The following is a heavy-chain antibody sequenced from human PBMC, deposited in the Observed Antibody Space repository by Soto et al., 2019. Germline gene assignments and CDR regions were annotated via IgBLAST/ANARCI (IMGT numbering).Heavy chain of an antibody. D-gene: IGHD4-4*01. CDR2: ISGTGGIT. CDR1: GFTFSSSA. CDR3: AKEETVISHYYYYYGMDV. J-gene: IGHJ6*02. Sequence: EVQLLESGGGLVQPGGSLRLSCAASGFTFSSSAMNWVRQAPGKGLEWVSVISGTGGITYHADSVKGRFTISRDNSKNTLYLQMDSLRAEDTAVYFCAKEETVISHYYYYYGMDVWGQGTTVTVSS. V-gene: IGHV3-23*01.